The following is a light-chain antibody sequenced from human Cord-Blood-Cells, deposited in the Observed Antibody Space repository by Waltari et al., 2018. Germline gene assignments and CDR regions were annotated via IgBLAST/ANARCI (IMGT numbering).Light chain of an antibody. CDR3: QRRSNWPLT. CDR1: QSVSSD. Sequence: DIALTHSPATLSLSPGERASLSCRASQSVSSDLAWYQQKPCQAPRLLLYDASNRATGIPARFRGSGSGTDFTLTLSSLVPEDVAVYYCQRRSNWPLTFGGGTKVEIK. V-gene: IGKV3-11*01. CDR2: DAS. J-gene: IGKJ4*01.